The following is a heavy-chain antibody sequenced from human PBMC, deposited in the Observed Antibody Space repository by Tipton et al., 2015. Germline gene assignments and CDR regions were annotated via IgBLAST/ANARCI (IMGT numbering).Heavy chain of an antibody. CDR1: GFTFSSYA. Sequence: SLRLSCAASGFTFSSYAMSWVRQAPGKGLDWVSSISGSGSNTYYADSVKGRFTISRDNPKNTLYLQMNSLRADDTAVYYCAKDRIAAPYYFDYWGQGTLVTVSS. V-gene: IGHV3-23*01. CDR2: ISGSGSNT. D-gene: IGHD6-6*01. J-gene: IGHJ4*02. CDR3: AKDRIAAPYYFDY.